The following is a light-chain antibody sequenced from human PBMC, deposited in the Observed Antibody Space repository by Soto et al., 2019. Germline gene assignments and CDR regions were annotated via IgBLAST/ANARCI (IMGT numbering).Light chain of an antibody. V-gene: IGLV1-40*01. J-gene: IGLJ1*01. CDR1: SSNIGAGFD. CDR3: QSYDSSLSAYV. Sequence: QSVLTQPPSVSGAPGQRVAISCTGSSSNIGAGFDVHWYQHLPGTAPKLLIFGNTNRPSGVPDRFSGSKSGTSASLAITGLQADDEADYYCQSYDSSLSAYVFG. CDR2: GNT.